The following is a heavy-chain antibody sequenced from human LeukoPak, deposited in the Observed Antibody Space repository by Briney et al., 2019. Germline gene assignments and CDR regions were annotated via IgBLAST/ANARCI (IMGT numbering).Heavy chain of an antibody. J-gene: IGHJ3*01. D-gene: IGHD4-23*01. Sequence: SVKVSCKGSGFTLSSSAVHWVRQARGHRLEWIGWIVVGSGNTSYAKKFQERVTIIRDMSTSTVYMDLSSLRSQNTAVYYWAAEGRPTVVNFRKGALDLWGQGTMVTVST. V-gene: IGHV1-58*01. CDR3: AAEGRPTVVNFRKGALDL. CDR1: GFTLSSSA. CDR2: IVVGSGNT.